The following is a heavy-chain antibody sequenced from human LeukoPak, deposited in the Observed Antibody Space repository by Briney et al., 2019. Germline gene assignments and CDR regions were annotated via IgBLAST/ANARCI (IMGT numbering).Heavy chain of an antibody. CDR3: ARLYCSGGSCYFDY. Sequence: SETLSLTCTVSGGSISRYYWSWIRQPPGKGLEWIGYIYYSGSTNYNPSLKSRVTISVDTSKNQFSLKLSSVTAADTAVYYCARLYCSGGSCYFDYWGQGTLVTVSS. J-gene: IGHJ4*02. D-gene: IGHD2-15*01. V-gene: IGHV4-59*08. CDR2: IYYSGST. CDR1: GGSISRYY.